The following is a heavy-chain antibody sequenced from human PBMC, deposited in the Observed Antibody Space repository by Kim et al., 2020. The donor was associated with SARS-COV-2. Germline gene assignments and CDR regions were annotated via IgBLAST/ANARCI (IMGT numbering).Heavy chain of an antibody. CDR1: GFTFSSYW. V-gene: IGHV3-7*03. CDR2: IKQDGSEK. J-gene: IGHJ3*02. Sequence: GGSLRLSCAASGFTFSSYWMTWVRQAPGKGLEWVANIKQDGSEKYYVDSVKGRFTISRDNAKNSLYLQMNSLRAEDTAVYYCARDLGLLWFGESLAFDIWGQGTMVTVSS. D-gene: IGHD3-10*01. CDR3: ARDLGLLWFGESLAFDI.